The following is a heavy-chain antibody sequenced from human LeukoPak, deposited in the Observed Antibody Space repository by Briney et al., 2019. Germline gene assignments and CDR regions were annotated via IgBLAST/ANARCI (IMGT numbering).Heavy chain of an antibody. CDR3: ARGGLTYYDFWSGPDY. V-gene: IGHV3-30*04. Sequence: GGSLRLSCAASGFTFSSYAMHWVRQAPGKGLEWVAVISYDGSNKYYADSVKGRFTISRDNSKNTLYLQMNSLRAEDTAVYYCARGGLTYYDFWSGPDYWGQGTLVTVSS. CDR1: GFTFSSYA. D-gene: IGHD3-3*01. J-gene: IGHJ4*02. CDR2: ISYDGSNK.